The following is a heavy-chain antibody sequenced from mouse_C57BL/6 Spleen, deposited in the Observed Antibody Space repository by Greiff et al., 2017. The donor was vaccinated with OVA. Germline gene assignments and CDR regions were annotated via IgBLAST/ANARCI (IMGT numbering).Heavy chain of an antibody. Sequence: VQLQQPGAELVKPGASVKVSCKASGYTFTSYWMHWVKQRPGQGLEWIGRIHPSDSDTNYNQKFKGKATLTVDKSSSTAYMQLSSLTSEDSAVYYRAAYSGAQARDAMDYRGQGTSVTVSS. CDR3: AAYSGAQARDAMDY. D-gene: IGHD3-2*02. J-gene: IGHJ4*01. CDR2: IHPSDSDT. CDR1: GYTFTSYW. V-gene: IGHV1-74*01.